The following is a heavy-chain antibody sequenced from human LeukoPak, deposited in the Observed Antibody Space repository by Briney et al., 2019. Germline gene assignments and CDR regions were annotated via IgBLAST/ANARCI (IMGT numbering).Heavy chain of an antibody. Sequence: PGGSLRLSCAASGFTFSSYRMNWVRRAPGKGLEWVSSISSSSSYIYYADSVKGRFTISRDNAKNSLFLQMNSLRAEDTAVYYCVRIYDSSGFYDYWGQGSLVTVSS. D-gene: IGHD3-22*01. CDR3: VRIYDSSGFYDY. V-gene: IGHV3-21*01. CDR2: ISSSSSYI. J-gene: IGHJ4*02. CDR1: GFTFSSYR.